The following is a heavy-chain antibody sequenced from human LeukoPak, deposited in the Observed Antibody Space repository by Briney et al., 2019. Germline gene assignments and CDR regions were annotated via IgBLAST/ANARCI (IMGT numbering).Heavy chain of an antibody. CDR2: MKLDGSEE. V-gene: IGHV3-7*01. CDR1: GFTFRSYW. CDR3: ARWARYCSSGSCYSWFDP. J-gene: IGHJ5*02. Sequence: GGSLRLSCAASGFTFRSYWMSWVRQAPGKGLGWVANMKLDGSEEYYVDSVKGRFTISSDNAKNSLYLQMNSLRVDDTAVYYCARWARYCSSGSCYSWFDPWGQGTLVTVSS. D-gene: IGHD2-15*01.